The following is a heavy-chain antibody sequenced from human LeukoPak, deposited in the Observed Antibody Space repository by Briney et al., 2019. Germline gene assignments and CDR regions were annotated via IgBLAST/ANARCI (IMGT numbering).Heavy chain of an antibody. V-gene: IGHV1-2*02. CDR3: ARDRYGDGFAHLDY. D-gene: IGHD5-24*01. J-gene: IGHJ4*02. Sequence: ASVKVSCKASGYTFISYGISWVRQAPGQGLEWMGWITPSGGTNYPQKFQGRVAITWDMSITTAYMDLSRLTSDDTAVYYCARDRYGDGFAHLDYWGQGALVTVSS. CDR2: ITPSGGT. CDR1: GYTFISYG.